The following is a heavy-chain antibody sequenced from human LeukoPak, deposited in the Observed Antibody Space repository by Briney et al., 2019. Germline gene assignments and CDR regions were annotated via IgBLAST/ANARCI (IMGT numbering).Heavy chain of an antibody. CDR3: AIRQTNYYDSSGKNDY. CDR2: IYYSGST. J-gene: IGHJ4*02. Sequence: SETLSLTSTVSGGSISSSSYYWGWIRQPPGKGLEWIGSIYYSGSTYYNPSLKSRVTISVDTSKNQFSLKLSSVTAADTAVYYCAIRQTNYYDSSGKNDYWGQGTLVTVSS. CDR1: GGSISSSSYY. V-gene: IGHV4-39*01. D-gene: IGHD3-22*01.